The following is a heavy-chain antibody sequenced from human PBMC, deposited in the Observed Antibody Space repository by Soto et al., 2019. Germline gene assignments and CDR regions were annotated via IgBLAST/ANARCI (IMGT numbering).Heavy chain of an antibody. CDR1: GFTFSSYA. CDR3: AKDRGYDFWSGPKVTYYYYYMDV. D-gene: IGHD3-3*01. Sequence: PGGSLRLSCAASGFTFSSYAMSWVRQAPGKGLEWVSAISGSGGSTYYADSVKGRFTISRDNSKNTLYLQMNSLRAEDTAVYYCAKDRGYDFWSGPKVTYYYYYMDVWGKGTTVTVSS. CDR2: ISGSGGST. J-gene: IGHJ6*03. V-gene: IGHV3-23*01.